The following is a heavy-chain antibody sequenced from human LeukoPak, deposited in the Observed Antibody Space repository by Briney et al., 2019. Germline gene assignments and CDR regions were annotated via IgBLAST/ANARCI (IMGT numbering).Heavy chain of an antibody. J-gene: IGHJ5*02. CDR2: ISTSGST. D-gene: IGHD3-22*01. Sequence: SETLSLTCTVSGGSISSYCWSWIRQPAGKGLEWIGRISTSGSTNYNPSLKSRVTMSVDTSKNQFSLKLSSVTAADTAVYYCASGYYDSSGYPNWFDPWGQGTLVTVSS. CDR3: ASGYYDSSGYPNWFDP. V-gene: IGHV4-4*07. CDR1: GGSISSYC.